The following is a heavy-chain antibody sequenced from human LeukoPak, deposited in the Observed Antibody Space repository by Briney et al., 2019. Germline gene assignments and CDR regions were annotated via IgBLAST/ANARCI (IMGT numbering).Heavy chain of an antibody. D-gene: IGHD3-10*01. J-gene: IGHJ4*02. V-gene: IGHV4-31*03. Sequence: SETLSLTCTVSGGSISSGGYYWSWIRQHPGKGLEWIGYIYYSGSTYYNPSLKSRVTISVDTSKNQFPLKLSSVTAADTAVYYCARERTIRGSGSYNWFDYWGQGTLVTVSS. CDR3: ARERTIRGSGSYNWFDY. CDR1: GGSISSGGYY. CDR2: IYYSGST.